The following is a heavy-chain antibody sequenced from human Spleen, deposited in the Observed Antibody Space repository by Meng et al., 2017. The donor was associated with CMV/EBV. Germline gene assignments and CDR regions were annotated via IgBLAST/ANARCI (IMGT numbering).Heavy chain of an antibody. D-gene: IGHD6-19*01. CDR2: INTHGSST. Sequence: CAASGFTFSSYWLHWVRQVPGKGPVWASRINTHGSSTTYADFVQGRFTISRDNAKNTLYLQMNSLRAEDTAVYYCVRDDYTSGAPFDYWGQGTLVTVSS. CDR3: VRDDYTSGAPFDY. J-gene: IGHJ4*02. CDR1: GFTFSSYW. V-gene: IGHV3-74*01.